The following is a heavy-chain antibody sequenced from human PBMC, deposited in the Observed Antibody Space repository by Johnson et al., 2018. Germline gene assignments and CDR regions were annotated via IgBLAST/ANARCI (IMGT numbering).Heavy chain of an antibody. Sequence: EVQLVESGGGLVQPGGSLRLSCAASGFSFSSYWMSWVRQAPGKGLEWVANIQQDGSEKYYVDSVRGRVTISRDNATDSLYLQRNGLRVEDTAVYYCARDARGDRYGYDNYYYSYMDVWGQGTLVTVSS. D-gene: IGHD5-18*01. J-gene: IGHJ6*03. CDR3: ARDARGDRYGYDNYYYSYMDV. CDR2: IQQDGSEK. V-gene: IGHV3-7*01. CDR1: GFSFSSYW.